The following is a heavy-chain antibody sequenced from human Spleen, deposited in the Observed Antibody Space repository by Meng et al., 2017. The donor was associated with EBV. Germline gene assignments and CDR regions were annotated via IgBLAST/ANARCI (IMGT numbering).Heavy chain of an antibody. CDR1: GGSISRSNR. CDR2: IHHSSST. V-gene: IGHV4-4*02. D-gene: IGHD6-13*01. CDR3: ATCISPAVPFDP. Sequence: QGQLQVTGPEPVKPSGTLSLTWRYTGGSISRSNRWTWVRQPPGKGLLWFGDIHHSSSTNYNPSLITRVTISVEKSKNQVSLKLNSVTAADTAVYYCATCISPAVPFDPWGQGTLVTVSS. J-gene: IGHJ5*02.